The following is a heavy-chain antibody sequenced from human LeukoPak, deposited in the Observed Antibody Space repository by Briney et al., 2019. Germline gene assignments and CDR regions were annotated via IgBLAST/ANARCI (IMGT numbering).Heavy chain of an antibody. V-gene: IGHV5-51*01. CDR3: ARHRIPYYYDSSGYSSAFDI. Sequence: GESLKISCKGSGYSFTSYWIGWVRQMPGKGLEWMGIIYPGDSDTGYSPSFQGQVTISADKSISTAYLQWSSLKASDTAMYYCARHRIPYYYDSSGYSSAFDIWGQGTMVTVSS. J-gene: IGHJ3*02. D-gene: IGHD3-22*01. CDR1: GYSFTSYW. CDR2: IYPGDSDT.